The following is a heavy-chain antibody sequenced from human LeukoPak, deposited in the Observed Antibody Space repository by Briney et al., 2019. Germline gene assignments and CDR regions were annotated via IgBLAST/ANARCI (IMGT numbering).Heavy chain of an antibody. Sequence: GGSLRLSCAGSGLSFSSYGMHWVRQAPGKGLEWMAFIRSDGSNKYYADSVKGRFTISRDNSKNTLYLQMNSLRAEDTAVYYCARDLMMEGRYFYHYMDVWGKGTTVTVSS. J-gene: IGHJ6*03. CDR3: ARDLMMEGRYFYHYMDV. V-gene: IGHV3-30*02. D-gene: IGHD2-8*01. CDR2: IRSDGSNK. CDR1: GLSFSSYG.